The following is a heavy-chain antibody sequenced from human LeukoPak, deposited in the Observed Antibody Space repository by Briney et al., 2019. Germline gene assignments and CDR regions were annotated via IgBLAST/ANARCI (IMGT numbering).Heavy chain of an antibody. CDR2: INPNSGGT. D-gene: IGHD1-20*01. CDR3: ARDRVRLITGTTLGI. Sequence: ASVKVSCKASGYTFTGYYMHWVRQAPGQGLEWMGRINPNSGGTNYAQKFQGRVTMTRDTSISTAYMELSRLRSDDTAVYYCARDRVRLITGTTLGIWGQGTMVTVSS. CDR1: GYTFTGYY. J-gene: IGHJ3*02. V-gene: IGHV1-2*06.